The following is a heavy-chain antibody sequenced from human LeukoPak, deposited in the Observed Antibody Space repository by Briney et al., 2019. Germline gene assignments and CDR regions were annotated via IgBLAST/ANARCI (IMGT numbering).Heavy chain of an antibody. CDR1: GGTFSSYA. J-gene: IGHJ4*02. Sequence: SVKVSCKASGGTFSSYAISWVRQAPGQGLEWMGGIIPIFGTANYAQKFQGRVTITADESTSTAYMELSSLRSEDTAVYYSATSLSGSYPLLPFDYWGQGTLVTVS. CDR3: ATSLSGSYPLLPFDY. V-gene: IGHV1-69*13. D-gene: IGHD1-26*01. CDR2: IIPIFGTA.